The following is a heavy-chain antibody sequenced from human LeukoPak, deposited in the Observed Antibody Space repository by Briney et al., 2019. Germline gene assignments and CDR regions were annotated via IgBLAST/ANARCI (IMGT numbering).Heavy chain of an antibody. D-gene: IGHD3-22*01. J-gene: IGHJ6*03. CDR2: ISPYNGDT. CDR3: ARNRKVSSDSSAYYMDV. V-gene: IGHV1-18*01. CDR1: VYTLTRYG. Sequence: APVKVSCKASVYTLTRYGISWVRQAPGQGLEWVGWISPYNGDTNYAQKFQGRVTMTTDTPTSTVYVELRSLRSDDTAVYYCARNRKVSSDSSAYYMDVWGKGTTVTVSS.